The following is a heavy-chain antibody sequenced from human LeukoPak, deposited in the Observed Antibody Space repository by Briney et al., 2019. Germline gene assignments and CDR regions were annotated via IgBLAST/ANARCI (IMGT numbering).Heavy chain of an antibody. Sequence: GASVKVSCKASGYMFTSYGISWVRQAPGQGLEWMGWISGYNGNTKYVQKYQGTVTMTTDTSTTTAYLELRSLTSDETAVYYCARDRKLLGIVPSSRDDGFDIWGQGTMVTVSS. J-gene: IGHJ3*02. CDR2: ISGYNGNT. CDR1: GYMFTSYG. V-gene: IGHV1-18*01. CDR3: ARDRKLLGIVPSSRDDGFDI. D-gene: IGHD5-12*01.